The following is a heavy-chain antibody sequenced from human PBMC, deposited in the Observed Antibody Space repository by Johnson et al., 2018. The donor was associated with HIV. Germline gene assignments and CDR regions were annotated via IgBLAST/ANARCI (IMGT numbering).Heavy chain of an antibody. J-gene: IGHJ3*02. D-gene: IGHD2-2*01. Sequence: EVQLVESGGGVVRPGGSLRLSCAASGFTFDDYGMSWVRQAPGKGLEWVSGINWNGGSTGYADSVKGRFTISRDNAKNSLYLQMNSLRAEDTALYYCARGPYCSSSGCYGSGTYSSAFDIWGQGTMVTGSS. CDR2: INWNGGST. CDR1: GFTFDDYG. CDR3: ARGPYCSSSGCYGSGTYSSAFDI. V-gene: IGHV3-20*04.